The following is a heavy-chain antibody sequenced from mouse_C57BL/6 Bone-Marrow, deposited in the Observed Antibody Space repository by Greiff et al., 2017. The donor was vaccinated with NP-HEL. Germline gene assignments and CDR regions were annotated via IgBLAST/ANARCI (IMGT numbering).Heavy chain of an antibody. CDR1: GYTFTSYW. V-gene: IGHV1-64*01. CDR2: IHPNSGST. D-gene: IGHD1-1*01. CDR3: ARGTTVVARGNYFDY. J-gene: IGHJ2*01. Sequence: VQLQQPGAELVKPGASVKLSCKASGYTFTSYWMHWVKQRPGQGLEWIGMIHPNSGSTNYNEKFKSKATLTVDTSSSTAYMQLSSLTSEDSAVYYCARGTTVVARGNYFDYWGQGTTLTVSS.